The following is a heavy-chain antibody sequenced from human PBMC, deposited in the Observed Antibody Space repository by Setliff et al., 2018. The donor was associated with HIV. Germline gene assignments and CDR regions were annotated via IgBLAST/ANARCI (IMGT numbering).Heavy chain of an antibody. CDR1: GYTFTNYG. V-gene: IGHV1-18*01. D-gene: IGHD6-13*01. J-gene: IGHJ5*02. Sequence: ASVKVSCKASGYTFTNYGISWVRQAPGQGLEWMGWISAYNGNTNYAQKLQGRVTMTTDTSTSTAYMELSSLRSDDTAVYYCARDFSGQQLVGGWFDPWGQGTLVTVSS. CDR3: ARDFSGQQLVGGWFDP. CDR2: ISAYNGNT.